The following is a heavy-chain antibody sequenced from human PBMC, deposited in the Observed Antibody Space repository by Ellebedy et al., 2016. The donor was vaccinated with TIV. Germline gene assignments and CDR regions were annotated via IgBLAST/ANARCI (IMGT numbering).Heavy chain of an antibody. CDR3: TTRPYYYDSSGYYLDY. V-gene: IGHV3-74*01. J-gene: IGHJ4*02. Sequence: GGSLRLXXAASGFTFSSYWMHWVRQAPGKGLVWVSRINSDGSSTSYADSVKGRFTISRDNAKNTLYLQMNSLKTEDTAVYYCTTRPYYYDSSGYYLDYWGQGTLVTVSS. CDR2: INSDGSST. D-gene: IGHD3-22*01. CDR1: GFTFSSYW.